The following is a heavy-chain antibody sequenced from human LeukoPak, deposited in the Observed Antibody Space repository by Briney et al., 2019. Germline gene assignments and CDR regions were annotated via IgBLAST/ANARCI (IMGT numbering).Heavy chain of an antibody. CDR1: GYTFTSYG. V-gene: IGHV1-18*01. D-gene: IGHD3-10*01. CDR2: ISAYNGNT. CDR3: ARDLGLRFGELFRYYYGMDV. Sequence: ASVEVSCKASGYTFTSYGISWVRQAPGQGLEWMGWISAYNGNTNYAQKLQGRVTMTTDTSTSTAYMELRSLRSDDTAVYYCARDLGLRFGELFRYYYGMDVWGQGTTVTVSS. J-gene: IGHJ6*02.